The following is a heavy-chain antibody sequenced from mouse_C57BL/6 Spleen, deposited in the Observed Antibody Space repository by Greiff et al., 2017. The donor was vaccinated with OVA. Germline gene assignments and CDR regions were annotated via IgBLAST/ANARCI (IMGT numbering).Heavy chain of an antibody. D-gene: IGHD1-1*01. CDR3: ARADYYGSPYYFDY. J-gene: IGHJ2*01. CDR2: ISSGGSYT. V-gene: IGHV5-6*01. CDR1: GFTFSSYG. Sequence: EVQLMESGGDLVKPGGSLKLSCAASGFTFSSYGMSWVRQTPDKRLEWVATISSGGSYTYYPDSVKGRFTISRDNAKNTLYLQMSSLKSEDTAMYYCARADYYGSPYYFDYWGQGTTLTVSS.